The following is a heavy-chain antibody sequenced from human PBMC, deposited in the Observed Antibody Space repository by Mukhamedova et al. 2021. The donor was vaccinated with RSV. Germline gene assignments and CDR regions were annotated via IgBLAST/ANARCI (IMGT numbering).Heavy chain of an antibody. V-gene: IGHV4-61*02. Sequence: IRQPAGKRLEWIGRIYTSGNTNYNPSLKSRLTISVDTSKNQFSLKLSSVTAADTAVYYCARTTVGAGAGTTFDFWGQGTLVTVS. CDR2: IYTSGNT. CDR3: ARTTVGAGAGTTFDF. D-gene: IGHD6-19*01. J-gene: IGHJ4*02.